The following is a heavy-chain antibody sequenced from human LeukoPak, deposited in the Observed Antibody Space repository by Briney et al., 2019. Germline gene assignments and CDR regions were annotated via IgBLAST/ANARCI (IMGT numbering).Heavy chain of an antibody. V-gene: IGHV4-59*01. J-gene: IGHJ6*03. Sequence: SETLSHTCTVSGGSISSYYWSWIRQPPGKGLEWIGYIYYSGSTNYNPSLKSRVTISVDTSKNQFSLKLSSVTAADTAVYYCAGGDQDYYYYYMDVWGKGTTVTISS. CDR2: IYYSGST. CDR3: AGGDQDYYYYYMDV. CDR1: GGSISSYY. D-gene: IGHD4-17*01.